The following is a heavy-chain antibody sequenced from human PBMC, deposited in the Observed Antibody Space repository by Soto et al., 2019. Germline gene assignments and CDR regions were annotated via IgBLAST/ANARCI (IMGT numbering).Heavy chain of an antibody. Sequence: ASVKVSCKASGYTFTSYGISWVRQAPGQGLEWMGWISAYNGNTNYAQKLQGRVTITRDTSASTAYMELSSLRSEDTAVYYCARDPRYYGMDVWGQGTTVTVSS. CDR1: GYTFTSYG. J-gene: IGHJ6*02. CDR2: ISAYNGNT. V-gene: IGHV1-18*01. CDR3: ARDPRYYGMDV.